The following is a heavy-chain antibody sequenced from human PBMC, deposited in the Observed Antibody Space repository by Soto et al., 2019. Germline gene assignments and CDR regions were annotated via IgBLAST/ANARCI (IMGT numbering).Heavy chain of an antibody. CDR1: EDIFSSSG. Sequence: QAQVVQSGAEVIKPGSSVKVSCRASEDIFSSSGFSWVRQAPGLGLEWMGGIIPMFGTPNYAQKFQGRVTITADESTSTAYMELSSLRSEDTAMYYCARDGTLYDSSAYYYLYWGQGTLVTVSS. CDR3: ARDGTLYDSSAYYYLY. D-gene: IGHD3-22*01. CDR2: IIPMFGTP. J-gene: IGHJ4*02. V-gene: IGHV1-69*01.